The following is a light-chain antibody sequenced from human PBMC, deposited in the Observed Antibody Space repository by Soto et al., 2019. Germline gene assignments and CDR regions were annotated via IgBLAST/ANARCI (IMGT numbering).Light chain of an antibody. CDR2: TAS. V-gene: IGKV3-20*01. Sequence: EIVLTQSPGTLSLSPGERATLSCRASQSVSSSYLAWYQQKPGQAPRLLIHTASNRATGIPDRFSGSGSGTDFVLTISSRQQEDDAVVYCHHQDSSSPPFTFGPGTKVDIK. CDR3: HHQDSSSPPFT. J-gene: IGKJ3*01. CDR1: QSVSSSY.